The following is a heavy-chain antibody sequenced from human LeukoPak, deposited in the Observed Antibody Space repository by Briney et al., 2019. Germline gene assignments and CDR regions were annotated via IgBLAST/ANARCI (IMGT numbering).Heavy chain of an antibody. CDR1: GGSISSGGYS. J-gene: IGHJ4*02. D-gene: IGHD3-3*01. CDR3: ARERGRLVNYDFWSGYYPDY. V-gene: IGHV4-30-2*01. CDR2: IYHSGST. Sequence: SETLSLTCAVSGGSISSGGYSWSWIRQPPGKGLEWIGYIYHSGSTYYNPSLKSRVTISVDRSKNQFSLKLSSVTAADTAVYYCARERGRLVNYDFWSGYYPDYWGQGTLVTVSS.